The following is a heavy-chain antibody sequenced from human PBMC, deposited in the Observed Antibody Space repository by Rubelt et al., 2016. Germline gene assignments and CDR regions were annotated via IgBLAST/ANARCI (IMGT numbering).Heavy chain of an antibody. V-gene: IGHV1-18*01. D-gene: IGHD2-2*02. Sequence: QVQLVQSGAEVKKPGASVKVSCKASGYTFTSYGISWVRQAPGQGLEWMGWISAYNGNTNYAQKLQGRVTMTRDTSTSTVYMELSSLRSEDTAVYYCARDLEYQLLYEPSDEWGMDVWGQGTTVTVSS. CDR1: GYTFTSYG. J-gene: IGHJ6*02. CDR3: ARDLEYQLLYEPSDEWGMDV. CDR2: ISAYNGNT.